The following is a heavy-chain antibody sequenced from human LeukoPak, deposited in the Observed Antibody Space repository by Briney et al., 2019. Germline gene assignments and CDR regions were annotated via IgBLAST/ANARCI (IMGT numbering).Heavy chain of an antibody. CDR2: ISAYNGNT. J-gene: IGHJ4*02. D-gene: IGHD2-2*01. CDR3: ARDMGDIVVVPAASGY. V-gene: IGHV1-18*04. CDR1: GYTFTSYG. Sequence: GASVKVSCKASGYTFTSYGISWVRQAPGQGLEWMGWISAYNGNTNYAQKLQGRVTMTTDTSTSTAYMELRSLRSDDTAMYYCARDMGDIVVVPAASGYWGQGTLVTVSS.